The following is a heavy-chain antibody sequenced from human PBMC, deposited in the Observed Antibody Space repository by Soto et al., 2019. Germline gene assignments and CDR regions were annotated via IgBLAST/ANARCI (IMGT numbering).Heavy chain of an antibody. V-gene: IGHV4-31*03. CDR2: IYYSGRT. D-gene: IGHD2-21*02. CDR3: ARVIGCDSEYYFEF. J-gene: IGHJ4*02. CDR1: VVSISSGGYY. Sequence: PSETLSLTCTFSVVSISSGGYYCIWIRQHPWKGVEWIGNIYYSGRTYYNPSLKSRVILSVDTSKNHFSLTLRSVTAADSAMYYCARVIGCDSEYYFEFWGQGAKVTVS.